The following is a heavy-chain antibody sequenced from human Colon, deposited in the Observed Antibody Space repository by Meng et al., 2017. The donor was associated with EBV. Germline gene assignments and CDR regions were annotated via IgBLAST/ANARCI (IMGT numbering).Heavy chain of an antibody. D-gene: IGHD5-18*01. J-gene: IGHJ2*01. CDR3: ARVGWRQWSFDL. CDR1: GGSINSGDYY. CDR2: IYYTGST. V-gene: IGHV4-30-4*01. Sequence: QVRLQVSGPGLLKPSQTLSLTCTVSGGSINSGDYYWSWIRQPPGKGLEWIGYIYYTGSTYYNPSLKSRVTISVDTSNNQFSLKLSSVTAADTAVYYCARVGWRQWSFDLWGRGTLVTVSS.